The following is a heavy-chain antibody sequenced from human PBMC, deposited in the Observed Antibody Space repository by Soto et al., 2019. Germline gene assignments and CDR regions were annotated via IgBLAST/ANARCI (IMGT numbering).Heavy chain of an antibody. CDR2: ISYDGSNK. V-gene: IGHV3-30-3*01. CDR1: GFTFSSYA. D-gene: IGHD3-10*01. Sequence: PGGSLRLSCAASGFTFSSYAMHWVRQAPGKGLEWVAVISYDGSNKYYADSVKGRFTISRDNSKNTLYLQMNSLRAEDTAVYYCARAPVGQITMVRGVIVPNRGPMDVWGQGTTVTVSS. CDR3: ARAPVGQITMVRGVIVPNRGPMDV. J-gene: IGHJ6*02.